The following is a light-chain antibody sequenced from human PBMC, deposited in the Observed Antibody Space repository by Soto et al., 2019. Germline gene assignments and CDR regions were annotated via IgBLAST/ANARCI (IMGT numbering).Light chain of an antibody. J-gene: IGLJ1*01. Sequence: QYVLTQPPSVSGAPGQRGTISCTGSSSNIGAGYDVHWYQQLPGTAPKLLIYGNSNRPSGVPDRFSGSKSGTSASLAITGLQAEDEADYYCQSYDSSLSGSNVFGTGTKLTVL. CDR2: GNS. CDR3: QSYDSSLSGSNV. CDR1: SSNIGAGYD. V-gene: IGLV1-40*01.